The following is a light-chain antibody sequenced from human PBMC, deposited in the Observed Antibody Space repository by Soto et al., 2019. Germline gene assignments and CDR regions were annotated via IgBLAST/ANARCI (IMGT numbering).Light chain of an antibody. CDR1: SSDVGGYHY. CDR2: EVS. V-gene: IGLV2-14*01. CDR3: AAWDDSLNGYV. J-gene: IGLJ1*01. Sequence: QSALTQPASVSGSPGQSITISCTGSSSDVGGYHYVSWYQQYPGEAPKLVISEVSNRPSGVPDRFSGSKSGTSASLAISGLQSEDEADYYCAAWDDSLNGYVFGTGTKVTVL.